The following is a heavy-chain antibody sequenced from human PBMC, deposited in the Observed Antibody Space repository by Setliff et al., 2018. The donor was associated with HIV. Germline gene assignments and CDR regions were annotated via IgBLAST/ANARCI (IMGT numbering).Heavy chain of an antibody. J-gene: IGHJ4*02. CDR1: GFIFDDYV. D-gene: IGHD6-13*01. CDR2: IRWNSCNI. CDR3: ARSKGGSNWPFDY. Sequence: GGSLRLSCAASGFIFDDYVMHWVRPAPWKGMEWVSGIRWNSCNIGYADSVKGRFTLSRDNAKNTVYLQMNSLRAEDTAVYYCARSKGGSNWPFDYWGQGTLVTVSS. V-gene: IGHV3-9*01.